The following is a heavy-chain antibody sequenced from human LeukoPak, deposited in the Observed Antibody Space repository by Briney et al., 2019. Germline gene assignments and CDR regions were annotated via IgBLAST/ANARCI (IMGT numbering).Heavy chain of an antibody. CDR1: GFTFSSYG. CDR2: IWYDGSNK. V-gene: IGHV3-33*01. D-gene: IGHD3-9*01. CDR3: ARGDYDILTGYYNDFDY. J-gene: IGHJ4*02. Sequence: GGSLRLSCAASGFTFSSYGMHWVRQAPGKGLEGVAVIWYDGSNKYYADSVKGRFTISRDNSKNTLYLQMNSLRAEDTAVYCCARGDYDILTGYYNDFDYWGQGTLVTVSS.